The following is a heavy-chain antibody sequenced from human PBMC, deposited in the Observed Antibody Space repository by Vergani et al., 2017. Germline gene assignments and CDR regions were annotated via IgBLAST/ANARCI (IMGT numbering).Heavy chain of an antibody. CDR2: IRYDGSNT. CDR3: ARDTVTGSRYFDY. D-gene: IGHD6-19*01. J-gene: IGHJ4*02. V-gene: IGHV3-30*02. CDR1: GFTFSNYG. Sequence: QVQLVESGGGVYQPGGSLRLSCGASGFTFSNYGMHWVRQAPGKGLEWVTFIRYDGSNTYYADSVKGRFTISRDNSKNTRFLQMNSLRPEDTAVYYCARDTVTGSRYFDYWGQGTLVTVSS.